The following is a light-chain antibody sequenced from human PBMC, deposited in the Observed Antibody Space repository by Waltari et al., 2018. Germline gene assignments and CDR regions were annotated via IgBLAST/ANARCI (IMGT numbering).Light chain of an antibody. CDR2: KAS. CDR3: QQYYSHPPRT. CDR1: QSISSW. J-gene: IGKJ1*01. Sequence: DIQMTQSPSTLSASVGDRVTITCRASQSISSWLAWYQQKPGKAPKLLIYKASSLESGVPSRFSGSGSGTEFTLTISSLQPDDFATYYCQQYYSHPPRTFGQGTKVEI. V-gene: IGKV1-5*03.